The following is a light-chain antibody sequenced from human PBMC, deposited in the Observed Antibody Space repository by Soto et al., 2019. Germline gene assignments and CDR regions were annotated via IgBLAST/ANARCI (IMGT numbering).Light chain of an antibody. Sequence: DIQMTQSPSSLSASVGDRVTITCRASQSVSSYLNWYHQKTGKAPKILIYAASSLQSGVPSRFSGGGSGRDFTLTTSSLQPEDFATYYCQQSYSTPPRTFGQGTKVEIK. V-gene: IGKV1-39*01. CDR3: QQSYSTPPRT. CDR2: AAS. J-gene: IGKJ1*01. CDR1: QSVSSY.